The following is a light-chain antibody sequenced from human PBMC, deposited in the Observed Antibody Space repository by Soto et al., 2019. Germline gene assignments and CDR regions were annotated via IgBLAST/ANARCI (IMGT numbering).Light chain of an antibody. CDR2: TAS. CDR1: QSIGPY. J-gene: IGKJ1*01. V-gene: IGKV1-39*01. Sequence: DSQMTQSPSSLSASVGDTVTITCRASQSIGPYLNWYQQKPLQAPNLLIHTASSLHSGVPPRFSGSGYGTAFTLTISRLQPEDFATYYCQQSYTPPRTFGQGTKVEIK. CDR3: QQSYTPPRT.